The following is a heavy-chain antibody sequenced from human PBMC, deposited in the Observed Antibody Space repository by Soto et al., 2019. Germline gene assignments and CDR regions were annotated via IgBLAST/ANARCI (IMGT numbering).Heavy chain of an antibody. CDR1: GFTFSSYA. J-gene: IGHJ4*02. Sequence: GGSLRLSCLTSGFTFSSYAMTWVRQAPGKGLDWVSAITGSGDGTFYADSVKGRFTISRDNSKNTLFLQMNSLTVEDTDLYFCATSIGELNENWGQGTLVTVYS. D-gene: IGHD1-7*01. V-gene: IGHV3-23*01. CDR3: ATSIGELNEN. CDR2: ITGSGDGT.